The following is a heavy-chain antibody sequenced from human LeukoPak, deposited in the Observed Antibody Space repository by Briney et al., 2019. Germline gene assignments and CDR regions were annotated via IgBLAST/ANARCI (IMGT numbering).Heavy chain of an antibody. CDR1: GGSISSYY. CDR3: ARHSSVAGEFDH. J-gene: IGHJ4*02. D-gene: IGHD6-19*01. CDR2: IYYSGST. V-gene: IGHV4-59*08. Sequence: SETLSLTCTVSGGSISSYYWSWIRQPPGKGLEWIGYIYYSGSTNYNPSLKSRVTISVDTSKNQFSLKLSSVTAADTAVYYCARHSSVAGEFDHWGQGTLVTVSS.